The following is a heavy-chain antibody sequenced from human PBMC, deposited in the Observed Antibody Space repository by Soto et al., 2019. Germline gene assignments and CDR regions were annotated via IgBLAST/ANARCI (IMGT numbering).Heavy chain of an antibody. V-gene: IGHV1-8*02. CDR2: INPSTGDT. CDR1: GYIFSNYD. D-gene: IGHD3-10*01. Sequence: QVHLVQSGTEVKKPGASVKVSCKASGYIFSNYDINWVRQAPGQGLEWMGWINPSTGDTEYAQKFQGRVTMTANISNTTAHMELTFLSPDDTAIYYCAKTLIRRILIFDLWGQGTLVSVSS. J-gene: IGHJ4*02. CDR3: AKTLIRRILIFDL.